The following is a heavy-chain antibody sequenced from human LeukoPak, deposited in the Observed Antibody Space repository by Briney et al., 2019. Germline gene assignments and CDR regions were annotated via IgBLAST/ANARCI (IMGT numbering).Heavy chain of an antibody. CDR3: VRFALTSSLDH. CDR2: IYPGYSDA. J-gene: IGHJ5*02. CDR1: GYKLNKNW. D-gene: IGHD6-13*01. V-gene: IGHV5-51*01. Sequence: GESLKISWKISGYKLNKNWIGRVRQVPGEGLGWVGLIYPGYSDAKYSRSFQGHVTLSVDASISTAYFQLSGLRASDTAIYYCVRFALTSSLDHWGQGPLVTVSS.